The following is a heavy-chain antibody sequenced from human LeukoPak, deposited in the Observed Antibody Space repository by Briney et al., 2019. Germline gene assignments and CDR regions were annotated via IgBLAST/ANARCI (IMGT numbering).Heavy chain of an antibody. CDR2: IYYSGST. J-gene: IGHJ4*02. V-gene: IGHV4-39*07. CDR3: ARDATSYYYDSSGGGFDY. D-gene: IGHD3-22*01. CDR1: GGSISSSSYY. Sequence: SETLSLTCTVSGGSISSSSYYWGWIRQPPGKGLEWIGSIYYSGSTYYNPSLKSRVTISVDTSKNQFSLKLSSVTAADTAVYYCARDATSYYYDSSGGGFDYWGQGTLVTVSS.